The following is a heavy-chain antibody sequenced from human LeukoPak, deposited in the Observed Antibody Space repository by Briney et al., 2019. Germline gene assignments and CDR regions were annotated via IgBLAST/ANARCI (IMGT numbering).Heavy chain of an antibody. D-gene: IGHD3-10*01. CDR3: ARGGYGSGSNWFDP. Sequence: SETLSLTCAVSGYSISSGYYWGWIRQPPGKGLEWIGSIYHSGSTYYNPSLKSRVTISVDTSKNQFSLKLSSVTAADTAVYYCARGGYGSGSNWFDPWGQGTLVTVSS. J-gene: IGHJ5*02. V-gene: IGHV4-38-2*01. CDR1: GYSISSGYY. CDR2: IYHSGST.